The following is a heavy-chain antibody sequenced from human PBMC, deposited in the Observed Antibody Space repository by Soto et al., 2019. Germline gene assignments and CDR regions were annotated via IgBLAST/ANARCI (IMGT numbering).Heavy chain of an antibody. Sequence: SLRFSCSASGFTFSSYGMHWVRRAPGKGLETVAVIWYDGSKKHYADSVQGRLTVSEHDHKNTLYLQMNSLRAEDTAVYYCAREAGNCNGGSCYSGAFDICGQELMVTVS. V-gene: IGHV3-33*01. CDR3: AREAGNCNGGSCYSGAFDI. CDR2: IWYDGSKK. J-gene: IGHJ3*02. D-gene: IGHD2-15*01. CDR1: GFTFSSYG.